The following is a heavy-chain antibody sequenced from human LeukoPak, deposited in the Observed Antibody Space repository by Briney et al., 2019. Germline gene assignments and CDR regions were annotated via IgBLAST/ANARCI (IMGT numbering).Heavy chain of an antibody. Sequence: SETLSLTCTVSGGSISSYYWSWIRQPPGKGLEWIGYIYYSGSTNYNPSLKSRVTISVDTSKNQFSPKLSSVTAADTAVYYCARWEPGYDAFDIWGQGTMVTVSS. V-gene: IGHV4-59*01. CDR2: IYYSGST. J-gene: IGHJ3*02. CDR1: GGSISSYY. D-gene: IGHD1-26*01. CDR3: ARWEPGYDAFDI.